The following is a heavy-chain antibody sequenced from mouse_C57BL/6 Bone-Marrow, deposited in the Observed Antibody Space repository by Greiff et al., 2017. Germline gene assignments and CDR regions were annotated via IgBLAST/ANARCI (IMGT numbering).Heavy chain of an antibody. V-gene: IGHV1-81*01. J-gene: IGHJ4*01. Sequence: QVQLQQSGAELARPGASVTLSCKASGYTFTSYGISWVKQRTGQGLEWIGEIYPRSGNTYYNEKFKGKATLTADKSSSTAYMELRSLTSEDSAVYFCARRGDYDYDGAMDYWGQGTSVTVSS. D-gene: IGHD2-4*01. CDR1: GYTFTSYG. CDR2: IYPRSGNT. CDR3: ARRGDYDYDGAMDY.